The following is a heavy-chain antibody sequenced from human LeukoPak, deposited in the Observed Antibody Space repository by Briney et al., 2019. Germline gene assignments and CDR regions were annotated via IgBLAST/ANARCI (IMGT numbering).Heavy chain of an antibody. CDR1: GFTFSTYD. V-gene: IGHV3-23*01. CDR2: INRSART. CDR3: AKGGYFAFET. D-gene: IGHD2-2*03. J-gene: IGHJ3*02. Sequence: GGSLRLSCAASGFTFSTYDMQWVRQAPGKGLEWVSGINRSARTYYTDSVKGRFTISRDNSKNTLYLQMNSLRAEDTAVYYCAKGGYFAFETWGQGTMVAVSS.